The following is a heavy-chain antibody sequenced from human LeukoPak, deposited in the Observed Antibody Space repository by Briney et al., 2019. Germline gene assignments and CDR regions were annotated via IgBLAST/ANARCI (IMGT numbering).Heavy chain of an antibody. D-gene: IGHD1-26*01. J-gene: IGHJ2*01. CDR1: GGSISSYY. CDR3: ARDYSGSYWKYFDL. CDR2: IYYSGST. Sequence: SETLSLTCTVSGGSISSYYWSWIRQPPGKGLEWIGYIYYSGSTNYNPSLKSRVTISVDTSKNQFSLKLSSVTAADTAVYYCARDYSGSYWKYFDLWGRGTLVTVSS. V-gene: IGHV4-59*01.